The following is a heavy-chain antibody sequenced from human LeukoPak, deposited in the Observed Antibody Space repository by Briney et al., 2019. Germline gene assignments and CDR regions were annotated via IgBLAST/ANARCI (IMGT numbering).Heavy chain of an antibody. D-gene: IGHD3-10*01. V-gene: IGHV3-21*01. Sequence: GGSLRLSCAASGFTFSSYSMNWVRQAPGKGLEWVSSISSSSSYIYYADSVKGRFTISRDNAKNSPYLQMNSLRAEDTAVYYCARDGSGTTNFDYWGQGTLVTVSS. CDR2: ISSSSSYI. CDR1: GFTFSSYS. CDR3: ARDGSGTTNFDY. J-gene: IGHJ4*02.